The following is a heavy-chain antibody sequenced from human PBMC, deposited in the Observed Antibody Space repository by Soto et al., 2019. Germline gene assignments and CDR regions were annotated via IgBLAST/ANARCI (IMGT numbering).Heavy chain of an antibody. CDR2: IYTSGST. V-gene: IGHV4-4*07. D-gene: IGHD1-26*01. J-gene: IGHJ4*02. Sequence: QVQLQESGPGLVKPSETLSLTCTVSGDSMTKYYWSWIRQPAGKGLEWIGRIYTSGSTNYNPSLKIRVTMSIDTSSKHVSLKLKSVTAADTAVYYCARTVGAAYYFDFWGQGALVTVSS. CDR3: ARTVGAAYYFDF. CDR1: GDSMTKYY.